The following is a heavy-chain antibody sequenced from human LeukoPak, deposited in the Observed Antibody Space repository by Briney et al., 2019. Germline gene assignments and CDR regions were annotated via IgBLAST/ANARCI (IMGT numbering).Heavy chain of an antibody. V-gene: IGHV1-18*01. CDR1: GYTFTSYG. CDR3: VRVVVCRCYYYGMDV. J-gene: IGHJ6*02. Sequence: ASVKVSCKASGYTFTSYGISWVRQAPGQGLEWLGWISAYNGNTNYAQKLQGRVTMTTDTSTSTAYMELRSLRSDDTAAYYCVRVVVCRCYYYGMDVWGQGTTVTVSS. CDR2: ISAYNGNT. D-gene: IGHD3-10*01.